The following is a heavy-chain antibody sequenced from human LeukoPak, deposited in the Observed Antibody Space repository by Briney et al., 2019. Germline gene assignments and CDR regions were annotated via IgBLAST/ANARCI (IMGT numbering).Heavy chain of an antibody. CDR2: IYWDDDK. D-gene: IGHD6-13*01. V-gene: IGHV2-5*08. CDR1: SGSISGYYW. CDR3: AHSYSTLVLDY. Sequence: TLSLTCTVSSGSISGYYWSWVRQPPGKALEWLALIYWDDDKRYSPSLQTRLTITKDTSKNQVVLTMTNMDPVDTATYYCAHSYSTLVLDYWGQGTLVTVSS. J-gene: IGHJ4*02.